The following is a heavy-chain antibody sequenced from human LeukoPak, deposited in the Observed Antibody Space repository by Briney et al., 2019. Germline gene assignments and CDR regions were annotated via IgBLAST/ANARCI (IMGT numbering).Heavy chain of an antibody. Sequence: GGPLRLSCSASGFTFSSYGMHWARQAPGKGLEWVAVISYDGSNKYYADSVKGRFTISRDNSKNTLYLQMNSLRAEDTAVYYCAKDFVRSVRRVAYWGQGTLVTVSS. CDR1: GFTFSSYG. V-gene: IGHV3-30*18. CDR3: AKDFVRSVRRVAY. J-gene: IGHJ4*02. CDR2: ISYDGSNK.